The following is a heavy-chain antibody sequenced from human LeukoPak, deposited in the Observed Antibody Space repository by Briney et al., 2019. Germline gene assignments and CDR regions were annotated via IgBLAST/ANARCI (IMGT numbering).Heavy chain of an antibody. V-gene: IGHV3-48*03. CDR2: ISSSGSTI. D-gene: IGHD3-22*01. Sequence: PGGSLRLSCAASGFTFSSYEMNWVRQAPGKRLEWVPYISSSGSTIYYADSVKGRFTISRDNAKNSLYLQMNSLRAEDTAVYYSARAHYYDSSGFDYWGQGTLVTVSS. CDR3: ARAHYYDSSGFDY. CDR1: GFTFSSYE. J-gene: IGHJ4*02.